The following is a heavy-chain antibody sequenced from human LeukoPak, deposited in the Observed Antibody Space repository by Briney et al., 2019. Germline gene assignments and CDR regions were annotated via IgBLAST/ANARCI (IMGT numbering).Heavy chain of an antibody. D-gene: IGHD1-26*01. J-gene: IGHJ4*02. V-gene: IGHV3-74*01. CDR3: ARGPSSGSYRFGY. Sequence: GGPLRFSCAPPGLPLSSNWITWVRQVQGKGLVWVSRINSDGSSTSYADSVKGRFTISRDNAKNTLYLQMNSLRAEDTAVYYCARGPSSGSYRFGYWGQGTLVTVSS. CDR2: INSDGSST. CDR1: GLPLSSNW.